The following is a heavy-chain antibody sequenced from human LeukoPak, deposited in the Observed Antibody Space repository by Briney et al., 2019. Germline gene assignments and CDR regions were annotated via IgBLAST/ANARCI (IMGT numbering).Heavy chain of an antibody. J-gene: IGHJ5*02. CDR2: ISGSGGST. Sequence: GGALRHTFASSGCIYRCYAMSPDHYDSEIGRESGTRISGSGGSTYYADSVKGRFTISRDNSKNTLYLQMNSLRAEDRAVYYCAKEPSTSTTQGGFDPWGQGTLVIASS. CDR3: AKEPSTSTTQGGFDP. D-gene: IGHD5/OR15-5a*01. V-gene: IGHV3-23*01. CDR1: GCIYRCYA.